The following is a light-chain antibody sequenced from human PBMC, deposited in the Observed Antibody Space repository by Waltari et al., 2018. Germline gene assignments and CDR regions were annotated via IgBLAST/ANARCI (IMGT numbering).Light chain of an antibody. J-gene: IGKJ2*01. CDR2: DAS. V-gene: IGKV1-33*01. Sequence: DIQLTQSPSSLSASVGDRVTSTCQASQDITNYLNWYQQKPGKAPKLLIYDASNLETGVPSRFSGSGSGTDFTFTISSLQPEDIATYYCQQYDNLLYTFGQGTQLEIK. CDR1: QDITNY. CDR3: QQYDNLLYT.